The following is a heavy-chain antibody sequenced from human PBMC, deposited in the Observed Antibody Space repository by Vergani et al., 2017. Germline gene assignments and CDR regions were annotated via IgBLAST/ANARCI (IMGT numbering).Heavy chain of an antibody. CDR1: GFSFNSYW. CDR2: IKSDGSIT. J-gene: IGHJ4*02. CDR3: ARDMSLWY. V-gene: IGHV3-74*03. Sequence: DVHLAESGGGFFQPGGSLRLSCSASGFSFNSYWMHWVRQVPGKGLLWVSRIKSDGSITAYADSVKGRFTISRDNAQNTLYLQMNSLRVEDTGVYYCARDMSLWYWGQGTLVTVSS. D-gene: IGHD3/OR15-3a*01.